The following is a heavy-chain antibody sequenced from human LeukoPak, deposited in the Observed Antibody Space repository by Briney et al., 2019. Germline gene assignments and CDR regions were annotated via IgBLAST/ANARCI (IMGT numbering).Heavy chain of an antibody. CDR3: ARELGAYYYDSSGYYFDY. D-gene: IGHD3-22*01. Sequence: GGSLRLSCAVSGFTFSSYWMHWVRQAPGKGLVWVSRINSDGSSTSYADSVKGRFTISRDNAKNTLYLQMNSLRAEDTAVYYCARELGAYYYDSSGYYFDYWGQGTLVTVSS. CDR1: GFTFSSYW. V-gene: IGHV3-74*01. CDR2: INSDGSST. J-gene: IGHJ4*02.